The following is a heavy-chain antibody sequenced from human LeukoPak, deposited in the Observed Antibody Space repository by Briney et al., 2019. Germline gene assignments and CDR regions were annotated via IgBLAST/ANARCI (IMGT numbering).Heavy chain of an antibody. J-gene: IGHJ6*03. CDR2: IYYSGST. Sequence: SETLSLTCTVSGGSISSCYWNWIRQPPGKGLEWIGSIYYSGSTYYNPSLKSRVTISVDTSKNQFSLKLSSVTAADTAVYYCARHIGDGSGTPYYYYMDVWGKGTTVTVSS. CDR1: GGSISSCY. V-gene: IGHV4-39*01. D-gene: IGHD3-10*01. CDR3: ARHIGDGSGTPYYYYMDV.